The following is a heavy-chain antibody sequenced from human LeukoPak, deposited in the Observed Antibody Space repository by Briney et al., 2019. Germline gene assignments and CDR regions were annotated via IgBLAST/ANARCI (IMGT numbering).Heavy chain of an antibody. V-gene: IGHV3-23*01. Sequence: GGTLRLSCAASGFTFSSYAMSWVRQAPGKGLEWVSALSISGGRAYYADSVKGRFTISRDNSKNTLYLQMNSLRAEDTAVYYCAKRRGELSPDCWGQGTLVTVSS. CDR1: GFTFSSYA. D-gene: IGHD3-10*01. CDR2: LSISGGRA. J-gene: IGHJ4*02. CDR3: AKRRGELSPDC.